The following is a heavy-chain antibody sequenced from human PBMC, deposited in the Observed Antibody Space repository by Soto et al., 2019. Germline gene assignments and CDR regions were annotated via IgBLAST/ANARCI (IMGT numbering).Heavy chain of an antibody. Sequence: QITLKESGPTLVKPTQTLTLTCTFSGFSLSANGVGVGWIRQPPGKALEWLALIYWDDSKEYSPSLKSRLTITKATSRNEVVLTMTNMDPVDTATYYCAKKGGGDYVLGYWGQGTLVTVSS. D-gene: IGHD4-17*01. J-gene: IGHJ4*02. CDR2: IYWDDSK. CDR3: AKKGGGDYVLGY. V-gene: IGHV2-5*02. CDR1: GFSLSANGVG.